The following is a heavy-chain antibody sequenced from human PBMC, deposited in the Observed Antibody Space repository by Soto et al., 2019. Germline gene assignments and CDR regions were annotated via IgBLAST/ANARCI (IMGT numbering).Heavy chain of an antibody. V-gene: IGHV3-23*01. CDR3: ANGWYSDY. D-gene: IGHD6-19*01. CDR2: ISGSGGST. CDR1: GFPFTAYP. Sequence: EVQLLESGGGLVQPGGSLRLSLAPSGFPFTAYPLGRVAKAPGKGLEWVSAISGSGGSTYYADPVKARFTISRDNSKNTLYLQMNSLRAEDTAVYYCANGWYSDYWCQGILGTVSS. J-gene: IGHJ4*02.